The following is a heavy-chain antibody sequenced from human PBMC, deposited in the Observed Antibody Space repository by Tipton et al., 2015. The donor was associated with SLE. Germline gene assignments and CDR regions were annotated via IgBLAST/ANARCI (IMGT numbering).Heavy chain of an antibody. CDR2: IYHSGST. Sequence: LRLSCAVYGGSFSAYYWGWIRQPPGKGLEWIGSIYHSGSTYYNASLKSRVTISVDTSKDQFSLKLSSVTAADTAVYYCAKIPFDTWGQGTLVTVSS. V-gene: IGHV4-34*01. J-gene: IGHJ5*02. CDR1: GGSFSAYY. CDR3: AKIPFDT. D-gene: IGHD2-2*02.